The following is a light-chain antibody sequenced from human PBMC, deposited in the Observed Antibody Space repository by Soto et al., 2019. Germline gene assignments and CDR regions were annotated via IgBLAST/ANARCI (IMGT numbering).Light chain of an antibody. J-gene: IGLJ2*01. CDR2: EVS. CDR3: CSYAGSSTLV. V-gene: IGLV2-23*02. Sequence: QSALTQPASVSGSPGQSITISCTGTSSDVGSYNLVSWYQQHPGKAPKLMIYEVSKRRSGVSNRFSGSKSGNTASLTISGLQAEDEADYYCCSYAGSSTLVFGGGTKLPVL. CDR1: SSDVGSYNL.